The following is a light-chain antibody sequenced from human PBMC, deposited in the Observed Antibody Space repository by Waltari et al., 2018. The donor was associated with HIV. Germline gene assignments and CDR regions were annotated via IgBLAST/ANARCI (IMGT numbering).Light chain of an antibody. CDR1: SSNIGSHY. CDR2: RNN. CDR3: AAWDGSHVV. J-gene: IGLJ2*01. Sequence: QSVLTQPPSASGTPGQRVTISCSGSSSNIGSHYVYWYQHLPGTAPKPLISRNNQRPSGVPDRFSGSKSGTSASLAISGLRSEDEADYYCAAWDGSHVVFGGGTKLTVL. V-gene: IGLV1-47*01.